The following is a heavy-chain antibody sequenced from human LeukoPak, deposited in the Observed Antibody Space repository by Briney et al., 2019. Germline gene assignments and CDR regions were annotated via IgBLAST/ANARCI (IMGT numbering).Heavy chain of an antibody. V-gene: IGHV3-30-3*01. J-gene: IGHJ4*02. CDR3: ARRKAPIDY. Sequence: PGGSLRLSCAASGFTFSKAWMNWVRQAPGKGLEWVAVISYDGSNKYYADSVKGRFTISRDNSKNTLYLQMNSLRAEDTAVYYCARRKAPIDYWGQGTLVTVSS. CDR1: GFTFSKAW. CDR2: ISYDGSNK.